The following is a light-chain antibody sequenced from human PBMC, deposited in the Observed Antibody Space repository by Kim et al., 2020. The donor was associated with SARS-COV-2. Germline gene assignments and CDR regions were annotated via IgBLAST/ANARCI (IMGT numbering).Light chain of an antibody. Sequence: QMTQSPSTLSASVGDRVTITCRASQTVSSWLAWYQQKPGKAPKLLIYKASTLETGVPSRFSVSGSGTEFTLTISSLQPDDFATYYCQQYNSYWTFGQGTKVDIK. CDR1: QTVSSW. CDR3: QQYNSYWT. V-gene: IGKV1-5*03. CDR2: KAS. J-gene: IGKJ1*01.